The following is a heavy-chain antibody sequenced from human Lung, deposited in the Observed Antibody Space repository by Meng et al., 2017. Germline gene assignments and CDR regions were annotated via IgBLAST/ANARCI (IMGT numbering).Heavy chain of an antibody. D-gene: IGHD4-11*01. J-gene: IGHJ4*02. CDR1: GGSFSDYY. CDR3: ARGPTTMAHDFDY. CDR2: INHSGST. V-gene: IGHV4-34*01. Sequence: QLQQWGAGLLKPSETLFLTCVVSGGSFSDYYWSWIRQPPGKGLEWIGEINHSGSTNYNPSLESRATISVDTSQNNLSLKLSSVTAADSAVYYCARGPTTMAHDFDYWGQGTLVTVSS.